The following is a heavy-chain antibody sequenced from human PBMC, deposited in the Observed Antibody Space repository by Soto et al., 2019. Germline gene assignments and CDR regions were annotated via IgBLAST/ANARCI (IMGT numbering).Heavy chain of an antibody. D-gene: IGHD2-2*01. CDR1: GDSVSSNTAA. CDR2: TYYRSKWKY. CDR3: AREGHCSSTPCYHFDY. J-gene: IGHJ4*02. Sequence: QVQLQQSGPGLVKPSQTLSLTCAISGDSVSSNTAAWNWIRQSPARGLEWLGRTYYRSKWKYGYAESVRSRISINPDTSKNHFSLQLNSVTPEDTAVYFCAREGHCSSTPCYHFDYWGQGTLVTVSS. V-gene: IGHV6-1*01.